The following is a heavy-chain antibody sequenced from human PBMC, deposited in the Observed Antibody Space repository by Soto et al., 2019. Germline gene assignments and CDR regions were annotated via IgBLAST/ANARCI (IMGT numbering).Heavy chain of an antibody. V-gene: IGHV2-26*01. J-gene: IGHJ4*02. D-gene: IGHD1-7*01. CDR1: GFSLSKARMG. Sequence: QVTLKESGPVLVKPTETLTLTCTVSGFSLSKARMGVSWIRQPPGKALEWLAHIFWNDERSYNTSLKSRLTISKDTSKSQVVLTMTNVDPMGTGTYFCTRALREELPIYYFDSWGQGTLVTVSS. CDR3: TRALREELPIYYFDS. CDR2: IFWNDER.